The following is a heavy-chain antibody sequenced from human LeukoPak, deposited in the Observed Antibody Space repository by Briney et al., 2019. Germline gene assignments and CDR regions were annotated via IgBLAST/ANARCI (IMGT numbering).Heavy chain of an antibody. D-gene: IGHD3-22*01. J-gene: IGHJ6*03. CDR1: GGTFSSYA. CDR3: ARVPPDYYDTSGYYMDV. Sequence: SVKVSCKASGGTFSSYAISWVRQAPGQGLEWMGRIIPIFGTANYAQKFQGRVTITTDESTSTAYMELSSLRSEDTAVYYCARVPPDYYDTSGYYMDVWGKGTTVTVSS. CDR2: IIPIFGTA. V-gene: IGHV1-69*05.